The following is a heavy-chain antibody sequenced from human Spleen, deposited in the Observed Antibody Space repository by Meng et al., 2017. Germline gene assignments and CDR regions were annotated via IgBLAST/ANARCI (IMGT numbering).Heavy chain of an antibody. CDR2: IYYSGST. CDR3: ARGIAVAGTGYYYYGMDV. V-gene: IGHV4-39*07. J-gene: IGHJ6*02. D-gene: IGHD6-19*01. Sequence: SETLSLTCTVSGGSISSSSYYWGWIRQPPGKGLEWIGSIYYSGSTYYNPSLKSRVTISVDMTKNQFSLKLSSVTAADTAVYYCARGIAVAGTGYYYYGMDVWGQGTTVTVSS. CDR1: GGSISSSSYY.